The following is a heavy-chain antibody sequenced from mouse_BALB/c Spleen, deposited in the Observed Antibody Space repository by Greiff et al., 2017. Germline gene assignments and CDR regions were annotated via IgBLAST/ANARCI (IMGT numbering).Heavy chain of an antibody. Sequence: EVKLMESGGGLVKPGGSLKLSCAASGFTFSSYTMSWVRQTPEKRLEWVATISSGGSYTYYPDSVKGRFTISRDNAKNTLYLQMSSLKSEDTAMYYCARDWDYRSSWFAYWGQGTLVTVSA. CDR1: GFTFSSYT. CDR3: ARDWDYRSSWFAY. D-gene: IGHD2-14*01. CDR2: ISSGGSYT. J-gene: IGHJ3*01. V-gene: IGHV5-6-4*01.